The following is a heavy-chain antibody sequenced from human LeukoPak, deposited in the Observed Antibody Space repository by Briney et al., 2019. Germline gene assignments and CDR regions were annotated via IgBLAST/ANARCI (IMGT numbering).Heavy chain of an antibody. D-gene: IGHD3-3*01. J-gene: IGHJ6*02. V-gene: IGHV3-21*01. Sequence: GGSLRFSCAASGFTFSSYSMNWVRQAPGKGLEWVSSISSSSSYIYYADSVKGRFTISRDNAKNSLYLQMNSLRAEDTAVYYCAREYYDFWSGYYNYYYYGMDVWGQGTTVTVSS. CDR3: AREYYDFWSGYYNYYYYGMDV. CDR2: ISSSSSYI. CDR1: GFTFSSYS.